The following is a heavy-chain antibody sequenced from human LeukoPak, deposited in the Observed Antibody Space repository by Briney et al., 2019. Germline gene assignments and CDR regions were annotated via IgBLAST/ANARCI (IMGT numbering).Heavy chain of an antibody. V-gene: IGHV1-8*01. CDR2: MNPNSGNT. CDR3: ARGHVEDADDY. CDR1: GYTFTSYD. J-gene: IGHJ4*02. Sequence: ASVKVSCKASGYTFTSYDINWVRQATGQGLEWMGWMNPNSGNTDYAQKFQGRVTMTRNTSISTAYMELSRLRSEDTAVYYCARGHVEDADDYWGQGTLVTVSS.